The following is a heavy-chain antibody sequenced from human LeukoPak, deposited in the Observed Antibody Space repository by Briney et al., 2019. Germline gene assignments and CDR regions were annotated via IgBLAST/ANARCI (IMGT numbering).Heavy chain of an antibody. CDR3: ARFCTSNSCYWSAFDI. Sequence: PGGPLRLSCAASGFTFDDYAMHWVRQAPGKGLEWVSGISWSSGSIGYAASVKGRFTTSRDNAKNSLYLQMNSLRDEDTAVYFCARFCTSNSCYWSAFDIWGQGTKVTVSS. CDR2: ISWSSGSI. D-gene: IGHD2-2*01. J-gene: IGHJ3*02. V-gene: IGHV3-9*01. CDR1: GFTFDDYA.